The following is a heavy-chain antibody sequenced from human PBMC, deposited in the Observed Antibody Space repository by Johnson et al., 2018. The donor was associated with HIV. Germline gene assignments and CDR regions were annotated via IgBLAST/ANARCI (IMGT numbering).Heavy chain of an antibody. CDR1: GFTFSTYG. J-gene: IGHJ3*02. CDR2: ISYDGSNK. D-gene: IGHD3-16*01. Sequence: VQLVESGGGVVQPGRSLRLSCVASGFTFSTYGMHWARQAPGKGLEWVAVISYDGSNKYYADSVKGRFTISRDNSKNTLYLQMNSLRAEDTAVYYCAREWGEGAFDIWGQGTMITVSS. CDR3: AREWGEGAFDI. V-gene: IGHV3-30*03.